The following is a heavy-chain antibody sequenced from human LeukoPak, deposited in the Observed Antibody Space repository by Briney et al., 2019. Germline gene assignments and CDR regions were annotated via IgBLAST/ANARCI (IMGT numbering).Heavy chain of an antibody. J-gene: IGHJ3*02. V-gene: IGHV3-23*01. D-gene: IGHD6-13*01. CDR3: AKWHSSSWTDAFDI. CDR1: GFTFSSSA. Sequence: PGGSLRLSCAASGFTFSSSAMSWVRQVPGKGLEWVSGISASGGSTSYADSVRGRFTISRDNSKNTLYVQMNSLRDEDTAVYYCAKWHSSSWTDAFDIWGQGTMVTVSS. CDR2: ISASGGST.